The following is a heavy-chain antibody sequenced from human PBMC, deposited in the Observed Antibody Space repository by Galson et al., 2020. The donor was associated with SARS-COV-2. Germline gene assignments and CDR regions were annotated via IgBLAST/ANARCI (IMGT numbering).Heavy chain of an antibody. D-gene: IGHD6-13*01. J-gene: IGHJ6*02. CDR3: AGRIAAAAPYYYYYAMDL. V-gene: IGHV3-15*05. CDR1: GFTFRNAW. Sequence: GGSLRLSCAASGFTFRNAWMSWVRQAPGKGLEWVGLLKSKKDGGTTDYAAPVKGRFTMSRDDSKNTLYMQMNSLTTEDTAVYYCAGRIAAAAPYYYYYAMDLWGPGTAVTVSS. CDR2: LKSKKDGGTT.